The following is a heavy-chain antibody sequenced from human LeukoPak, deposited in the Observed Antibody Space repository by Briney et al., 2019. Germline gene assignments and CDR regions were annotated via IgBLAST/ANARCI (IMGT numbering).Heavy chain of an antibody. CDR2: VYPPEPDT. V-gene: IGHV5-51*01. Sequence: RGESLTVSRQGSGYRFTRFWIGWVRQMPGKGLEWMGIVYPPEPDTRYSSSSKGQITISPDKYTTTAYPQCGSLKAPRTATVHRAREYCSRTTCYMAFDIWGQGTMVTVSS. D-gene: IGHD2-2*02. CDR3: AREYCSRTTCYMAFDI. CDR1: GYRFTRFW. J-gene: IGHJ3*02.